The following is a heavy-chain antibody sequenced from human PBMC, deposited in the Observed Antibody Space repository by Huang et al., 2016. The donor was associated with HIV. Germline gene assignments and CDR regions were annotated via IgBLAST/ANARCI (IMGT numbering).Heavy chain of an antibody. CDR2: IYYSGST. V-gene: IGHV4-39*01. D-gene: IGHD3-10*01. Sequence: QLQLQESGPGLVKPSETLSLTCTVSGGSFSSSFYYWGWIRQPPGKGLAWIGTIYYSGSTYSNPSHKRRVTISVDTSKNQVSLKLSSVTAADTAVYYGARHDPDYYGSGSYYNNPIYWGQGTLVTVSS. CDR3: ARHDPDYYGSGSYYNNPIY. CDR1: GGSFSSSFYY. J-gene: IGHJ4*02.